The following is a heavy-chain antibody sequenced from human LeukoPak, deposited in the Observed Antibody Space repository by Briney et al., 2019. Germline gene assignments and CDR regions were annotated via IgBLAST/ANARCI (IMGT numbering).Heavy chain of an antibody. V-gene: IGHV4-39*01. D-gene: IGHD4-23*01. CDR3: ARQTEPYYGGNPYYFDY. Sequence: SETLSLTCSVSGGSFSSSSYYWGWIRQPPGKGLEWIGSIYYSGSTYYNPSLKSRVTISVDTSKNQFSLKLSSVTAADTAVYYCARQTEPYYGGNPYYFDYWGQGTLVTVSS. CDR1: GGSFSSSSYY. CDR2: IYYSGST. J-gene: IGHJ4*02.